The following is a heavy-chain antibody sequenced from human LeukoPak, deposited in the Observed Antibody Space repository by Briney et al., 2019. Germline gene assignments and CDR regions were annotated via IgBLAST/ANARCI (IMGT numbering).Heavy chain of an antibody. V-gene: IGHV3-23*01. CDR1: GFTFSSYA. D-gene: IGHD3-22*01. J-gene: IGHJ4*02. CDR2: ISGSGGST. CDR3: ASQAYYYDSSGYNDY. Sequence: GGSLRLSCAASGFTFSSYAMSWVRQAPGKGLEWVSAISGSGGSTYYADSVKGRFTISRDNSKNTLYLQMNSLRAEDTAVYYCASQAYYYDSSGYNDYWGQGTLVTVSS.